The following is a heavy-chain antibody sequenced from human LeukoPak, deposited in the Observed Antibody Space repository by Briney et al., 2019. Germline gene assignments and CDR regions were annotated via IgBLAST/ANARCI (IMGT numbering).Heavy chain of an antibody. J-gene: IGHJ4*02. D-gene: IGHD3-22*01. CDR2: IYSGGST. V-gene: IGHV3-53*01. Sequence: GGSLRLSCAASGFTVSSNYMSWVRQAPGKGLEWVSVIYSGGSTYYADSVKGRFTISRDNSKNTLYLQMNSLRAEDTAVYYCASDRTYYDSSGLDYWGQGTLVTVSS. CDR1: GFTVSSNY. CDR3: ASDRTYYDSSGLDY.